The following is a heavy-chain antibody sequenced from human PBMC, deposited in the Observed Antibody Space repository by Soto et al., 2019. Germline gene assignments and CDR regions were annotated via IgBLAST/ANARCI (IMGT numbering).Heavy chain of an antibody. V-gene: IGHV1-2*04. J-gene: IGHJ4*02. CDR1: GYTFTGYY. D-gene: IGHD3-22*01. Sequence: QVQLVQSGAEVKKPGASVKVSCKASGYTFTGYYMHWVLQAPGQGLEWMGWINPNSGGTNYAQKFQGWVTMTRDTSISTAYMELNRLRSDDTAVYYCARDLGLTMNLDSWGQGTLVTVSS. CDR3: ARDLGLTMNLDS. CDR2: INPNSGGT.